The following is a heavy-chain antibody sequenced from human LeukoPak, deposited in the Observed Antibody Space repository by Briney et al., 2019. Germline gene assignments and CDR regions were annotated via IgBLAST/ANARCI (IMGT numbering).Heavy chain of an antibody. V-gene: IGHV3-23*01. J-gene: IGHJ4*02. Sequence: GGSLRLSCAASGFTFSSYAMSWVRQAPGKGLEWVSAISGSGGSTYYADSVKGRFTISRDNSKNTLYLQMNSLRAEDTAVYYCAAHGTWGYSGYDAFFDYWGQGTLVTVSS. CDR2: ISGSGGST. D-gene: IGHD5-12*01. CDR3: AAHGTWGYSGYDAFFDY. CDR1: GFTFSSYA.